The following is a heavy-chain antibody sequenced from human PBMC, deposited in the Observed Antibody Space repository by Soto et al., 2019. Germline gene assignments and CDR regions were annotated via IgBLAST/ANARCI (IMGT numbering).Heavy chain of an antibody. CDR3: ARGHSTDCSNGVCSFFYNHEMDV. V-gene: IGHV1-2*04. CDR2: INPKSGGT. J-gene: IGHJ6*02. CDR1: GGTFTDYY. Sequence: ASVKVSCKASGGTFTDYYMHWVRQAPGQGLEWMGWINPKSGGTSTAQKFQGWVTMTRDRSISTVYMELTRLRSDDTAVYFCARGHSTDCSNGVCSFFYNHEMDVWGQGTTVTVSS. D-gene: IGHD2-8*01.